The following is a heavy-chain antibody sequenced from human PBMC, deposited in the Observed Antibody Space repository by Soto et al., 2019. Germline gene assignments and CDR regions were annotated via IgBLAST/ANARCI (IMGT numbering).Heavy chain of an antibody. CDR1: GFTFSSYA. Sequence: EVQLLEAGGGLVQPGGSLRLSCAASGFTFSSYAMSWVSQDPGKGLEWVSAISGRGGSTYYADAVKGRFTIFKDNSKNTLYLQMNSLRAEDTAVYYCAKDRWRVRGVYVYWGQGTLVTVSS. V-gene: IGHV3-23*01. D-gene: IGHD3-10*01. CDR2: ISGRGGST. J-gene: IGHJ4*02. CDR3: AKDRWRVRGVYVY.